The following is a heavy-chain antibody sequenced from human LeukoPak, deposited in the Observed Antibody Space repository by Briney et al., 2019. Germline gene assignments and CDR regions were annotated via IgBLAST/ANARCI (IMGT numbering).Heavy chain of an antibody. CDR2: IYYNGNT. CDR1: GGSISIGGYY. V-gene: IGHV4-31*03. Sequence: SQTLSLTCTVSGGSISIGGYYWSWVRQHPGEGLEWIGYIYYNGNTYYNPSRKSRLTISGDTSENQFSLKLSSVTAADTAVYYCVRNFDSYNAFDIWGQGTMVTVSS. J-gene: IGHJ3*02. D-gene: IGHD3-22*01. CDR3: VRNFDSYNAFDI.